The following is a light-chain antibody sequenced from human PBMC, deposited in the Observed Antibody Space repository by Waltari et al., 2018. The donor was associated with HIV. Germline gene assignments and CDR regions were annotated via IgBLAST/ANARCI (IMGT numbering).Light chain of an antibody. CDR2: YDK. CDR1: NIERKS. CDR3: QVWDSSIEQVL. Sequence: SVLTQPPSVSVAPGMTARITCGGKNIERKSVHWYQQKPGQAPILVIYYDKDRPPGIPERFSGSNSGNTATLTITRVGAGDEADYYCQVWDSSIEQVLFGGGTKLTVL. V-gene: IGLV3-21*01. J-gene: IGLJ3*02.